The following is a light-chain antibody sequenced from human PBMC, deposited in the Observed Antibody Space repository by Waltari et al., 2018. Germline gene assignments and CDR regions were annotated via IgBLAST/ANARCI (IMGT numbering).Light chain of an antibody. CDR2: MAS. CDR3: QHFNSYPFI. Sequence: DIQMTQYHSTLSASVVDRVTITCQASQSIGNYLAWYQQKPGKAPKLLIFMASTLQREVPSRFSGSGSGTEFALTISGLQADDFATYFCQHFNSYPFIFGRGTKLEIK. V-gene: IGKV1-5*03. CDR1: QSIGNY. J-gene: IGKJ2*01.